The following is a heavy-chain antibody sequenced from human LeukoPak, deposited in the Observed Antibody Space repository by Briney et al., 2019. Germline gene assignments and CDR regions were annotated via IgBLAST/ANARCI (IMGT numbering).Heavy chain of an antibody. CDR2: ISWNSGSL. J-gene: IGHJ3*02. CDR1: GFTFDDYA. CDR3: ARGVTSNGVNAFDI. D-gene: IGHD2-8*01. V-gene: IGHV3-9*03. Sequence: GRSLRLSCAASGFTFDDYAMHWVRQAPGKGLEWVSGISWNSGSLGYADSVKGRFTISRDNAKSSLYLQMNSLRAEDMALYYCARGVTSNGVNAFDIWGQGTMVTVSS.